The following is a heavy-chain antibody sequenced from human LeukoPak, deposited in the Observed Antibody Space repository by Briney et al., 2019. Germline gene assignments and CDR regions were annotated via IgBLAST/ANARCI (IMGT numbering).Heavy chain of an antibody. J-gene: IGHJ4*02. V-gene: IGHV3-23*01. D-gene: IGHD2-21*01. CDR2: ISGSGGST. CDR3: ARDCGGDCYYDY. Sequence: QPGVCLRLSCAASGFTFSSYAMSWVRQAPGKGLEWVPAISGSGGSTYYADSVKGRFTISRDNSKNTLYLQMNSLRAEDTAVYYCARDCGGDCYYDYWGQGTLVTVSS. CDR1: GFTFSSYA.